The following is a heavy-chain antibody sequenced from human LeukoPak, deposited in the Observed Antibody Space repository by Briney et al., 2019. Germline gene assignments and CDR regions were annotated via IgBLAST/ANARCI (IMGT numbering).Heavy chain of an antibody. V-gene: IGHV3-21*01. D-gene: IGHD3-22*01. Sequence: GGSLRLSCAASGFTFSNYSMNWVRQAPGKGLEWVSSISSSSSYIYYADSVKGRFTISRDNAKNSLYLQMNSLRAEDTAVYYCAREYYYDSSGYYFDYWGQGTLVTVSS. J-gene: IGHJ4*02. CDR1: GFTFSNYS. CDR2: ISSSSSYI. CDR3: AREYYYDSSGYYFDY.